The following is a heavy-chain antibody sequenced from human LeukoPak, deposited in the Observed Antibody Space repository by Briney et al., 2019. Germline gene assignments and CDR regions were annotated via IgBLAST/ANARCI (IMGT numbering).Heavy chain of an antibody. CDR1: GYTFTGYY. CDR3: ARDRYSSGWYAFDI. V-gene: IGHV1-2*02. Sequence: ASVKVSCKASGYTFTGYYMHWVRQAPGQGLEWMVWINPNSGGTNYAQKFQGRVTMTRDTSISTAYMELSRLRSDDTAVYYCARDRYSSGWYAFDIWGQGTMVTVSS. J-gene: IGHJ3*02. D-gene: IGHD6-19*01. CDR2: INPNSGGT.